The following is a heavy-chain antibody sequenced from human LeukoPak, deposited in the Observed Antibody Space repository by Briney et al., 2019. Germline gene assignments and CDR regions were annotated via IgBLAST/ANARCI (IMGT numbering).Heavy chain of an antibody. CDR3: ARSDWFDP. Sequence: GGSLRLSCAASGFTFSSYSLNWVRQAPGKGLEWVSFISTSSSYIYYADSVKGRFTISRDNAKNTLYPQMNSLRAEDTAVYYCARSDWFDPWGQGTLVIVSS. CDR1: GFTFSSYS. J-gene: IGHJ5*02. CDR2: ISTSSSYI. D-gene: IGHD2-21*01. V-gene: IGHV3-21*01.